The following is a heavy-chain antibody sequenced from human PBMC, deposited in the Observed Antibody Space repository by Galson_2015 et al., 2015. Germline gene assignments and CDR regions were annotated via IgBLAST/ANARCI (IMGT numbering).Heavy chain of an antibody. Sequence: SLRLSCAASGFTFSSYAMHWVRQAPGKGLEWVAVIWYDGSNKYYADSVKGRFTISRDNSKNTLYLQMNSLRAEDTAVYYCAREGRRAAAGPGLDYWGQGTLVTVSS. CDR2: IWYDGSNK. V-gene: IGHV3-33*08. CDR3: AREGRRAAAGPGLDY. CDR1: GFTFSSYA. J-gene: IGHJ4*02. D-gene: IGHD6-13*01.